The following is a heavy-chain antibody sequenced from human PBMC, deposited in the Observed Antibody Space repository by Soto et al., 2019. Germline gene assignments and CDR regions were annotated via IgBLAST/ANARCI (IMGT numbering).Heavy chain of an antibody. Sequence: QVQLVQSGAEVKKPGASVKVSCKASGYTFTDYYMHWVRQAPGQGLEWMGWINPSSGGTNYAQKFQGWVTMTRDTSISTAYMELSRLRSDDTAVYYCARGDWGNSDYWGQGTLVTVSS. CDR3: ARGDWGNSDY. D-gene: IGHD7-27*01. CDR2: INPSSGGT. V-gene: IGHV1-2*04. J-gene: IGHJ4*02. CDR1: GYTFTDYY.